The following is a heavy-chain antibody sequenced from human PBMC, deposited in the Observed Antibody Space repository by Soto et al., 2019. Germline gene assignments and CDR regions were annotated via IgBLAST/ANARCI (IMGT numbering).Heavy chain of an antibody. CDR2: IYNSGST. J-gene: IGHJ6*02. CDR1: GGSISSGDYY. V-gene: IGHV4-30-4*01. D-gene: IGHD3-22*01. CDR3: ASTVVASPPAYYFGMDV. Sequence: SETLSLTCTVSGGSISSGDYYWSWIRQPPGKGLEWIGHIYNSGSTYYKPSLKSRVIISVDTSKNQFSLKLSSVTAADTAVYFCASTVVASPPAYYFGMDVWGQGTTVTAP.